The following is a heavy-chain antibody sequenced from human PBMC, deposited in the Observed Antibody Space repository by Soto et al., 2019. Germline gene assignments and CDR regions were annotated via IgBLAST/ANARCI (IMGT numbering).Heavy chain of an antibody. CDR2: INSDGSST. CDR1: GFTFSSYW. V-gene: IGHV3-74*01. D-gene: IGHD2-2*01. CDR3: ASPYCSSTSCRSYWYFDL. Sequence: EVQLVESGGGLVQPGGSLRLSCAASGFTFSSYWMHWVRQAPGKGLVWVSRINSDGSSTSYADSVKGRFTISRDNAKNTLYLQMNSLSAEDTAVYYCASPYCSSTSCRSYWYFDLWGRGTLVTVSS. J-gene: IGHJ2*01.